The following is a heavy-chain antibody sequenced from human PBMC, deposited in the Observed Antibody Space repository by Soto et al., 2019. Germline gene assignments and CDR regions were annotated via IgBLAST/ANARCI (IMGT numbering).Heavy chain of an antibody. J-gene: IGHJ6*02. V-gene: IGHV6-1*01. CDR1: GDSVSSNGAC. Sequence: SQTLSLTCVISGDSVSSNGACWNWIRQSPSRGLQWLGRIYYRSKWFHDYAASVESRMAINPDTSRNQFSLQLNYVTPEDTAVYYCARDHATVTTDYYYYGMDVWGQGTTVTVSS. CDR3: ARDHATVTTDYYYYGMDV. CDR2: IYYRSKWFH. D-gene: IGHD4-4*01.